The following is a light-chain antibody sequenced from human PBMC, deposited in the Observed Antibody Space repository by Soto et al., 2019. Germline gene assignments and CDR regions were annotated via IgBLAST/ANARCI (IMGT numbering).Light chain of an antibody. CDR1: SSNIGSNT. CDR3: AAGDDSLDGYV. J-gene: IGLJ1*01. CDR2: GNN. Sequence: QSVLRQPPSASGTPGQRVTISCSGSSSNIGSNTVNWYQQLPGTAPKFLVYGNNRRPSGVPDRFAGAKSGTAAFLAISRLQSEDEADYYCAAGDDSLDGYVFGTGTKVTVL. V-gene: IGLV1-44*01.